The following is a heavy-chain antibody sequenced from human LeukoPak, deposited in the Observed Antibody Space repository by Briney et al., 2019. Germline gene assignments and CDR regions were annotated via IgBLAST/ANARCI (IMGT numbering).Heavy chain of an antibody. CDR3: ARQYSSSHPVDY. V-gene: IGHV4-4*09. Sequence: SETLSLTCTVSGGSISSYYWSWIRQPPGRGLEWIGYIYTSGSTNYNPSLKSRVTISVDTSKNQFSLKLSSVTAADTAVYYCARQYSSSHPVDYWGQGTLVTVSS. J-gene: IGHJ4*02. CDR1: GGSISSYY. D-gene: IGHD6-6*01. CDR2: IYTSGST.